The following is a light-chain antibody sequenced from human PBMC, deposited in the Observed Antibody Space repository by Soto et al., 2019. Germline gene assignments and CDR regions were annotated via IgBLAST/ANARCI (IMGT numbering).Light chain of an antibody. CDR3: GTWDSSLSARV. Sequence: QSVLTQPASVSGSPEQSITISCTGTSSDVGGYKYVSWYQQLPGRAPKLIISEVSNRPSGIPDRFSGSKSGTSATLGITGLQTGDEADYYCGTWDSSLSARVFGGGTKVTVL. CDR1: SSDVGGYKY. V-gene: IGLV2-14*01. CDR2: EVS. J-gene: IGLJ3*02.